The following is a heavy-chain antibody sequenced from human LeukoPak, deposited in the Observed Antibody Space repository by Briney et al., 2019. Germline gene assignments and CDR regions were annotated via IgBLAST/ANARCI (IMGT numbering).Heavy chain of an antibody. V-gene: IGHV3-23*01. D-gene: IGHD2-2*01. CDR3: ARDPTADDY. J-gene: IGHJ4*02. Sequence: PGGSLRLSCAASGFSFSTYAMNWVRQAPGQGLEWVSLIIGSKARTDYADSVKGRFTISRDNAKNSLFLQMNSLRAEDTAIYYCARDPTADDYWGQGTLVTVSS. CDR2: IIGSKART. CDR1: GFSFSTYA.